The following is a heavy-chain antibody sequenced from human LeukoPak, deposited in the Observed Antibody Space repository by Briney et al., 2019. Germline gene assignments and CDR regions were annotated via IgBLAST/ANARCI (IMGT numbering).Heavy chain of an antibody. Sequence: SETLSLTCTVSGGSLSNYYWSWVRLPPGKGLEWIGYIYYSGSTNYNPSLKSRVTISVDTSKNQFSLKLSSVTAADTAVYYCARSGTVGAMPVWGQGTLVTVSS. J-gene: IGHJ4*02. CDR2: IYYSGST. V-gene: IGHV4-59*08. D-gene: IGHD1-26*01. CDR3: ARSGTVGAMPV. CDR1: GGSLSNYY.